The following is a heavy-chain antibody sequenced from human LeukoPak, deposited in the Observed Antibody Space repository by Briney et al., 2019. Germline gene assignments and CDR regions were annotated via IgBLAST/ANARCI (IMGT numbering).Heavy chain of an antibody. Sequence: GGSLRLSCAASGFTFSSYSMNWVRQAPGKGLEWVSAISGSGGSTYYADSVKGRFTISRDNSKNTLYLQMNSLRAEDTAVYYCAKDRLTIFGVGTYYFDYWGQGTLVTVSS. V-gene: IGHV3-23*01. D-gene: IGHD3-3*01. CDR2: ISGSGGST. J-gene: IGHJ4*02. CDR1: GFTFSSYS. CDR3: AKDRLTIFGVGTYYFDY.